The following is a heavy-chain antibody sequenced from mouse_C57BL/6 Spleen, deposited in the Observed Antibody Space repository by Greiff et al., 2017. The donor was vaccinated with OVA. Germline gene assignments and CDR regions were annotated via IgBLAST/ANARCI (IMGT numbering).Heavy chain of an antibody. CDR2: ISDGGSYT. J-gene: IGHJ4*01. CDR1: GFTFSSYA. CDR3: ARDYYGSSDGYYAMDY. Sequence: EVMLVESGGGLVKPGGSLKLSCAASGFTFSSYAMSWVRQTPEKRLEWVATISDGGSYTYYPDNVKGRFTISRDNAKNNLYLQMSHLKSEDTAMYYCARDYYGSSDGYYAMDYWGQGTSVTVSS. D-gene: IGHD1-1*01. V-gene: IGHV5-4*01.